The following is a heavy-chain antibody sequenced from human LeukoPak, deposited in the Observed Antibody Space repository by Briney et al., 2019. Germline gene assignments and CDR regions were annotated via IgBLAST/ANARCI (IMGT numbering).Heavy chain of an antibody. CDR3: ARDGTSTDDY. V-gene: IGHV1-18*01. D-gene: IGHD2-2*01. CDR1: GYTFSNIG. CDR2: ISGNNDNP. J-gene: IGHJ4*02. Sequence: ASVKVSCKASGYTFSNIGMNWVRQAPGQGLEWMGWISGNNDNPNYGQKFQGRFTLTTDSSTSTAYMELRNLRSDDTAVYCCARDGTSTDDYWGQGTLVTVAS.